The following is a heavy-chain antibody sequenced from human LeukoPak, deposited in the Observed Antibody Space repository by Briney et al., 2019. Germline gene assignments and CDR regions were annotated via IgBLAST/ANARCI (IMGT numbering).Heavy chain of an antibody. J-gene: IGHJ4*02. D-gene: IGHD3-22*01. CDR2: IYYSGST. V-gene: IGHV4-59*08. CDR3: ARLYYDSSGYYYYFDY. CDR1: GDSISSYY. Sequence: SETLSLTCTVSGDSISSYYWSWIRQPPGKGLEWIGYIYYSGSTSYNPSLKSRVTISIDTSKNQFSLRLSSVTVADTAVYYCARLYYDSSGYYYYFDYWGQGTLVTVSS.